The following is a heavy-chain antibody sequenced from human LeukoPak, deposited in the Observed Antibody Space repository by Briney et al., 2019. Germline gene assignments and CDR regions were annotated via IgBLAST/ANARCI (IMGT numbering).Heavy chain of an antibody. CDR2: IYYSGST. D-gene: IGHD3-9*01. J-gene: IGHJ4*02. Sequence: PSETLSLTYTVSGGSISSGDYYWSWIRQPPGKGLEWIGYIYYSGSTYYNPSLKSRVTISVDTSKNQFSLKLSSVTAADTAVYYCARAQMVRYFDWLYPSAFDYWGQGTLVTVSS. CDR3: ARAQMVRYFDWLYPSAFDY. V-gene: IGHV4-30-4*01. CDR1: GGSISSGDYY.